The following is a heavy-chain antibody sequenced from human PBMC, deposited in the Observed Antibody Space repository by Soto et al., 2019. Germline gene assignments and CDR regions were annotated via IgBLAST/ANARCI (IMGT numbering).Heavy chain of an antibody. J-gene: IGHJ3*02. CDR3: ARELGIAVAGTTAFDI. CDR2: ISSSSSYI. V-gene: IGHV3-21*01. CDR1: GFTFSSYS. Sequence: GGSLRLPCAASGFTFSSYSMNWVRQAPGKGLEWVSSISSSSSYIYYADSVKGRFTISRDNAKNSLYLQMNSLRAEDTAVYYCARELGIAVAGTTAFDIWGQGTMVTVSS. D-gene: IGHD6-19*01.